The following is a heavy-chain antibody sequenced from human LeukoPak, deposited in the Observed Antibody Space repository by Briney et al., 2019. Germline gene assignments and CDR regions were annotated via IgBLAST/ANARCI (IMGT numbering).Heavy chain of an antibody. V-gene: IGHV4-34*01. CDR2: INHSGST. J-gene: IGHJ5*02. CDR3: ARAWRSSGAFDP. D-gene: IGHD3-22*01. CDR1: GGSFSGYY. Sequence: SEALSLTCAVYGGSFSGYYWSWIRQPPGKGLEWIGEINHSGSTNYNPSLKSRVTISVDTSKNQFSLKLSSVTAADTAVYYCARAWRSSGAFDPWGQGTPVTVSS.